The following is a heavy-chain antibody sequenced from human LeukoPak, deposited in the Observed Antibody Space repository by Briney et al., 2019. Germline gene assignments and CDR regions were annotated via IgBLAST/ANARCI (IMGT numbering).Heavy chain of an antibody. CDR2: IDYSAST. D-gene: IGHD1-26*01. CDR1: GGSISTYY. J-gene: IGHJ3*02. CDR3: ARDSRREALHAFDI. V-gene: IGHV4-59*01. Sequence: SETLFLTCTVSGGSISTYYWSWIRQPPGKGLEWIAYIDYSASTNYNPSLKSRVTISADTPKNQFSLKLSSVTAADTAVYYCARDSRREALHAFDIWGQGTMVTVSS.